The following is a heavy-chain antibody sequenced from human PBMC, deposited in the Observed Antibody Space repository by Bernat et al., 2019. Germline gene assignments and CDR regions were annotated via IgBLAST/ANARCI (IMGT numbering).Heavy chain of an antibody. CDR2: IYYSGST. CDR3: ARVGYSGYDSDY. D-gene: IGHD5-12*01. CDR1: GGSISSSSYY. J-gene: IGHJ4*02. V-gene: IGHV4-39*01. Sequence: QLQLQESGPGLVKPSETLSLTCTVSGGSISSSSYYWGWIRQPPGKGLEWIGSIYYSGSTYYNPSLKGRVTISVDTSKNQFTLKLSSATATDTAVYYCARVGYSGYDSDYWGQGTLVTVSS.